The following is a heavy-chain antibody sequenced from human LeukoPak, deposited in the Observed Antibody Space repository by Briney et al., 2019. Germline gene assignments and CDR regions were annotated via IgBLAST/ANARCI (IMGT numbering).Heavy chain of an antibody. Sequence: SETLSLTCAVSADSFSSHYWTWIRQPPGKGLEWIGYISYIGSTNYSPSLKSRVTISIDTSKNQFSLKLSSVPAADTAVYYCARDLVTVTKGFDIWGQGTMVSVSS. CDR2: ISYIGST. CDR3: ARDLVTVTKGFDI. D-gene: IGHD4-17*01. V-gene: IGHV4-59*11. J-gene: IGHJ3*02. CDR1: ADSFSSHY.